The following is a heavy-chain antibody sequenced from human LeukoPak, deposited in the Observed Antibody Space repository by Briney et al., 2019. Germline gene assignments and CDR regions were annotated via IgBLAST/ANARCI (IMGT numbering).Heavy chain of an antibody. V-gene: IGHV3-30*02. CDR3: AKHPKYSSGWYLDY. CDR1: GFTFSSYG. CDR2: IRYDGSNK. Sequence: GGSLRLSCAASGFTFSSYGIHWVRQAPGKGLEWVAFIRYDGSNKYYADSVKGRFTISRDNSKNTLYLQMNSLRAEDTAVYYCAKHPKYSSGWYLDYWGQGTLVTVSS. D-gene: IGHD6-19*01. J-gene: IGHJ4*02.